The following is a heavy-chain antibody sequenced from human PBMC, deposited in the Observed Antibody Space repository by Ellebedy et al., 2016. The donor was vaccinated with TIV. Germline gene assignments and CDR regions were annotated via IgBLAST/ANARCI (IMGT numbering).Heavy chain of an antibody. CDR3: ARTYYYDSSGYYLAY. D-gene: IGHD3-22*01. J-gene: IGHJ4*02. V-gene: IGHV3-48*04. Sequence: GESLKISCAASGFTFSGYWMSWVRQAPGKGLEWVSYISSSSSTIYYADSVKGRFTISRDNAKNSLYLQMHSLRGEDTAVYYCARTYYYDSSGYYLAYWGQGTLVTVSS. CDR1: GFTFSGYW. CDR2: ISSSSSTI.